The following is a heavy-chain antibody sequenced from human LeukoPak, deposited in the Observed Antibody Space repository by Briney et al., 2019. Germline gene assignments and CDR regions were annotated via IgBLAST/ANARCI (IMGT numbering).Heavy chain of an antibody. CDR3: AGGTITMAGGGAFDI. V-gene: IGHV3-30*02. J-gene: IGHJ3*02. CDR2: IRYDASNK. CDR1: GLTFSNYG. Sequence: PGGSLRLSCAASGLTFSNYGMHWVRQAPGKGLDWVAFIRYDASNKYYADSVKGRFTISRDNSKNTLYLQMNSLRAEDTAVYYCAGGTITMAGGGAFDIWGQRTMVTVSS. D-gene: IGHD3-10*02.